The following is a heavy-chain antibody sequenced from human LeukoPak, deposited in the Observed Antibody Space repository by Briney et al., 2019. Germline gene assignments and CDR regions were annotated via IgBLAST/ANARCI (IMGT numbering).Heavy chain of an antibody. CDR2: INHSGST. CDR3: ARGGGYPKPYYYYYYGMDV. CDR1: GGSFSGYY. V-gene: IGHV4-34*01. Sequence: SETLSLTCAVYGGSFSGYYWSWIRQPPGKGLEWIGEINHSGSTNYNPSLKSRVTISVDTSKNQFSLKLSSVTAADTAVYYCARGGGYPKPYYYYYYGMDVWGQGTTVTVSS. J-gene: IGHJ6*02. D-gene: IGHD1-26*01.